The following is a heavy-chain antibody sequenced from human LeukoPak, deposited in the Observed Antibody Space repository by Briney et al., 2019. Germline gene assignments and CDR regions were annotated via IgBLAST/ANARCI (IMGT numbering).Heavy chain of an antibody. CDR3: AKGTRRIWSDFDY. J-gene: IGHJ4*02. Sequence: ASVKVSCKASGYIFTGYYIHWVRQAPGQGLEWMGWSNPNSGATNYAQKFQGRVTMTTDTSISAAYKDLSRLRFDDTALYYCAKGTRRIWSDFDYWGQGTLVTVSS. V-gene: IGHV1-2*02. CDR1: GYIFTGYY. D-gene: IGHD2-15*01. CDR2: SNPNSGAT.